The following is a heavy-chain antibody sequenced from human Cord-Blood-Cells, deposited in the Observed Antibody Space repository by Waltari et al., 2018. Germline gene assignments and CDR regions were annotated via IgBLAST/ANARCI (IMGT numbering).Heavy chain of an antibody. CDR2: INHSGST. V-gene: IGHV4-34*01. Sequence: QVQLQQWGAGLLKPSETLSLTCAVYGGSFSGYYWSWIRQPPGKGLEWIGEINHSGSTNCSPSRKSRVPISVYTSKMQFSPKLGSVAAADTAGYYCARGWSPPRITIFGVVIDYWGQGTLVTVSS. CDR3: ARGWSPPRITIFGVVIDY. J-gene: IGHJ4*02. CDR1: GGSFSGYY. D-gene: IGHD3-3*01.